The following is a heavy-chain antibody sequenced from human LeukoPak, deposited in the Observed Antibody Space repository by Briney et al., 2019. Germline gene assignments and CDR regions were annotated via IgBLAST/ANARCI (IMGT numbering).Heavy chain of an antibody. V-gene: IGHV4-38-2*02. J-gene: IGHJ4*02. D-gene: IGHD3-22*01. CDR1: GYSISSGYY. Sequence: PSETLSLACTVSGYSISSGYYWGWIRQPPGKGLEWIGSIYHSGSTYYNLSLKSRVTISVDTSKNQFSLKLSSVTAADTAVYYCASVSPVVKDFDYWGQGTLVTVSS. CDR2: IYHSGST. CDR3: ASVSPVVKDFDY.